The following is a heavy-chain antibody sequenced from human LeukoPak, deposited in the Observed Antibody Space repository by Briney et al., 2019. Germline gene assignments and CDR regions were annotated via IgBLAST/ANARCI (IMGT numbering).Heavy chain of an antibody. CDR3: AKARGTSGWFFDY. CDR1: GFTFSSYW. V-gene: IGHV3-23*01. CDR2: ISGGSGYT. J-gene: IGHJ4*02. D-gene: IGHD6-19*01. Sequence: GGSLRLSCAASGFTFSSYWMSWVRQTPGKGLEWVSAISGGSGYTYDTDSVKGRFTISRDNAKNTMYLQMNSLRAEDTAIYYCAKARGTSGWFFDYWGQGTLVTVSS.